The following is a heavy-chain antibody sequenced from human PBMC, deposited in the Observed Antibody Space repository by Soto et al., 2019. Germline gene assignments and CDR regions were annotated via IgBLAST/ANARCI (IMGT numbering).Heavy chain of an antibody. J-gene: IGHJ4*02. CDR1: GFTFSNYA. CDR2: ISGSGGRS. CDR3: AKAYFVWSSEQPYYFDY. Sequence: EVQLLDSGGGLVQPGGSLRLSCAASGFTFSNYAMPWVRQGPGKGLEWVSGISGSGGRSYYADSVKGRFTISPDNSKSTFYLQMNSLRAEDTAVYYCAKAYFVWSSEQPYYFDYWCQGTLVTVSS. D-gene: IGHD3-16*01. V-gene: IGHV3-23*01.